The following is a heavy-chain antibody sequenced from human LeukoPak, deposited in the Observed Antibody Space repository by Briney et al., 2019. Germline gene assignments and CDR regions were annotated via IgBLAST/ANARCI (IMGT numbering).Heavy chain of an antibody. CDR2: ISSSSYI. CDR3: ARALETTEYYDILTGPPWGYYFDY. CDR1: GFTFTSYS. D-gene: IGHD3-9*01. Sequence: GGSLRLSCAASGFTFTSYSMNWVRQAPGKGLEWVSSISSSSYIYYADSVNGRFTISRDNSKNSLYLQMNSLRGEDTAVYYCARALETTEYYDILTGPPWGYYFDYWGQGTLVTVSS. V-gene: IGHV3-21*01. J-gene: IGHJ4*02.